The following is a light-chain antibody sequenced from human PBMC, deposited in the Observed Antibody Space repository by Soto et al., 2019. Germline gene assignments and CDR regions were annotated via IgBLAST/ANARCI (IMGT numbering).Light chain of an antibody. CDR3: QSYDSSLSGSVV. CDR1: SSNIGAGYD. Sequence: QSVLTQPPSVSGAPGQRVTISCTGSSSNIGAGYDVHWYQQLPGTAPKRLIYGNSNRPSGVPDRFYGSKSGTSASLAITGLQAEDEADYYCQSYDSSLSGSVVFGGGTKVTVL. V-gene: IGLV1-40*01. CDR2: GNS. J-gene: IGLJ2*01.